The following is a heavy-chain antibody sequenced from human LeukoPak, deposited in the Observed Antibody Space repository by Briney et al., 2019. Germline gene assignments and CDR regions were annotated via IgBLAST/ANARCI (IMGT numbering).Heavy chain of an antibody. CDR2: ISCSGGST. CDR1: GFTFSNYA. Sequence: GSLSLSCAASGFTFSNYAMSWVRQAPGKGLEWVSAISCSGGSTYYADSVKGRFTISRDNSKNTLYLQMNSLRAEDTAMYYCARLSAMLRGPEPFYYFEHWGQGTLVTVSS. J-gene: IGHJ4*01. V-gene: IGHV3-23*01. CDR3: ARLSAMLRGPEPFYYFEH. D-gene: IGHD3-10*01.